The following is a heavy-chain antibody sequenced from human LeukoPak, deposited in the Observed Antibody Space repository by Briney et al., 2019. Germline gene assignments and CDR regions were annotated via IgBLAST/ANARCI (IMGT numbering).Heavy chain of an antibody. CDR3: ARGSWDAGIWGSSYYYSGMHV. J-gene: IGHJ6*02. Sequence: SETLSLTCTVSGGSISSYYWSWIRQPPGKGLEWIGYIYYSGSTNYNPSLKSRVTISVDTSKNQFSLRLSSLTAADTAVYYCARGSWDAGIWGSSYYYSGMHVWGQGTTVTVSS. D-gene: IGHD1-26*01. CDR2: IYYSGST. V-gene: IGHV4-59*01. CDR1: GGSISSYY.